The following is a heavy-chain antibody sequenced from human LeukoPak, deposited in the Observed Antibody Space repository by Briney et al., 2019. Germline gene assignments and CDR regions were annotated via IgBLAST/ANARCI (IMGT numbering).Heavy chain of an antibody. Sequence: VASVKVSCKASGYTFTSYGISWVRRAPGQGLEWMGWISAYNGNTNYAQKLQGRVTMTTDTSASTAYMELRSLRSDDTAVYYCARDQSLLEGASPVDYWGQGTLVTVSS. CDR2: ISAYNGNT. CDR3: ARDQSLLEGASPVDY. V-gene: IGHV1-18*01. J-gene: IGHJ4*02. D-gene: IGHD1-26*01. CDR1: GYTFTSYG.